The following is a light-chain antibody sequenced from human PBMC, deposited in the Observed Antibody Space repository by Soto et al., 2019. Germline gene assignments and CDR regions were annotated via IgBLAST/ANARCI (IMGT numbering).Light chain of an antibody. CDR3: QQSHSTPYT. Sequence: DIQLTQSPSSLSASVGDRITISCRASQSISRNLNWYQQMPGKAPNLLIYAARDLQSGVPGRFSGSGSGTEFHLTISSLHPEDLATSYCQQSHSTPYTFGQGTKLEI. J-gene: IGKJ2*01. CDR2: AAR. V-gene: IGKV1-39*01. CDR1: QSISRN.